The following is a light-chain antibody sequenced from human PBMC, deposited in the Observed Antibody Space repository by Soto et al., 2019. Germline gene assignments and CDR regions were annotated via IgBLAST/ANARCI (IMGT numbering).Light chain of an antibody. CDR3: QQYYSTPRT. V-gene: IGKV4-1*01. CDR1: QNILFNSNNKNF. Sequence: DIVMTQSPDSLAVSLGERATINCKSSQNILFNSNNKNFLAWYQQKPGQPPKVLIYWASTREPGVPDRFSGSGSETDFTLTISSLQAEDVVVYYCQQYYSTPRTFGQGTKVDIK. J-gene: IGKJ1*01. CDR2: WAS.